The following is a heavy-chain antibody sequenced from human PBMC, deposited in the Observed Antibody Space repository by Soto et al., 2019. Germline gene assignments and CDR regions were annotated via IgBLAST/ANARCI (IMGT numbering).Heavy chain of an antibody. Sequence: EVQLVESGGGLVQPGGSVRLSCAASGLTFSSYWMSWVRQAPGKGLEWVANIKQDGSEKYYVDSVKGRFTISRDNAKNSLYLQMNSLRAEDTAVYYCARDLASTTIPNYWGQGTLVIVSS. CDR2: IKQDGSEK. J-gene: IGHJ4*02. D-gene: IGHD4-17*01. V-gene: IGHV3-7*04. CDR1: GLTFSSYW. CDR3: ARDLASTTIPNY.